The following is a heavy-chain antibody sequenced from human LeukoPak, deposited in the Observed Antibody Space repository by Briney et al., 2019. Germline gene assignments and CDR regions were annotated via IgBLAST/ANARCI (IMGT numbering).Heavy chain of an antibody. D-gene: IGHD2-2*01. Sequence: GGSLRLSCAASGSTFSDHYMSWIRQAPGKGLEWLCYISDDGRAIYYADSVKGRFTLSRDNSQNSLSLLMSSLRAEDTAVYYCARESKGLSVPFDFWGQGTLVTVSS. J-gene: IGHJ4*02. CDR3: ARESKGLSVPFDF. V-gene: IGHV3-11*01. CDR1: GSTFSDHY. CDR2: ISDDGRAI.